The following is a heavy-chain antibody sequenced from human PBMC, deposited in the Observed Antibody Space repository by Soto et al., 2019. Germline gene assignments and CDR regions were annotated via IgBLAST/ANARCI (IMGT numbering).Heavy chain of an antibody. V-gene: IGHV1-2*02. Sequence: ASVKVSCKASGYTFTGYYMHWVRQAPGQGLEWMGWINPNSGGTNYAQKFQGRVTMTRDTSISTAYMELSRLRSDDTAVYYCARGASNAHESHLNAFDIWGNRTMVTVSS. CDR2: INPNSGGT. J-gene: IGHJ3*02. CDR3: ARGASNAHESHLNAFDI. CDR1: GYTFTGYY.